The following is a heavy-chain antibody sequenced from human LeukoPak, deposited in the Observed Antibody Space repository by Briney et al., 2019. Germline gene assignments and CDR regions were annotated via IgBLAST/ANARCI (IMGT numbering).Heavy chain of an antibody. Sequence: SETLSLTCAVYGGSFSSYYWSWIRQPPGKGREWIGEINHSGSTNYNPSLKSRVTISVDTSKNQFSLKLSSVTAADTAVYYCARGLNDYYDSSGYYYVFDYWGQGTLVTVSS. D-gene: IGHD3-22*01. CDR3: ARGLNDYYDSSGYYYVFDY. J-gene: IGHJ4*02. CDR1: GGSFSSYY. V-gene: IGHV4-34*01. CDR2: INHSGST.